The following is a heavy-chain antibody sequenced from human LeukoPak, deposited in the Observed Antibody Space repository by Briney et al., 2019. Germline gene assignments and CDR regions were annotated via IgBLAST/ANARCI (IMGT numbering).Heavy chain of an antibody. CDR1: GFLFNTNW. CDR2: IRYDGSNK. J-gene: IGHJ4*02. CDR3: TRQGYSYGWYYFDY. D-gene: IGHD5-18*01. V-gene: IGHV3-30*02. Sequence: GGSLRLSCAGSGFLFNTNWMTWVRQAPGKGLEWVAFIRYDGSNKYYADSVKGRFTISRDNSKNTLYLQMNSLRAEDTAVYYCTRQGYSYGWYYFDYWGQGTLVTVSS.